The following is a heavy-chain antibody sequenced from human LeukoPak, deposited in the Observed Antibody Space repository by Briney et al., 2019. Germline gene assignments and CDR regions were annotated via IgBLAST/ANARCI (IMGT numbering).Heavy chain of an antibody. V-gene: IGHV1-18*01. D-gene: IGHD3-3*01. CDR3: ARGDYDFWSGLGPLMDV. CDR1: GYTFTSYG. Sequence: GASVKVSCKASGYTFTSYGISWVRQAPGQGLEWMGWISAYNGNTNYAQKLQGRVTMTTDTSTSTAYMELRSLRSDDTAVYYCARGDYDFWSGLGPLMDVWGQGTTVTVSS. J-gene: IGHJ6*02. CDR2: ISAYNGNT.